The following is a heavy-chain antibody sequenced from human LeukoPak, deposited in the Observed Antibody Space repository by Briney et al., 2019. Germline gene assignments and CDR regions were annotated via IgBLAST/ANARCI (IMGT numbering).Heavy chain of an antibody. J-gene: IGHJ4*02. CDR1: GFTFSSYW. Sequence: PGGSLRLSCAASGFTFSSYWMSWVRQAPGKGLEWVAHIKQDGSEKYYVDSVKGRFTISRDNAKNSLYLQMNSLSAEDTAVYYCARGGYDSSGYYRPYYFDYWGQGTLVTVSS. V-gene: IGHV3-7*01. D-gene: IGHD3-22*01. CDR2: IKQDGSEK. CDR3: ARGGYDSSGYYRPYYFDY.